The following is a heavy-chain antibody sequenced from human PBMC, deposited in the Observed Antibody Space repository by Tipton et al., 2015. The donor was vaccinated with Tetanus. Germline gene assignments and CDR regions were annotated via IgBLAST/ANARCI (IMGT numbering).Heavy chain of an antibody. J-gene: IGHJ6*02. CDR2: INHSGST. CDR3: ARGQAAGFTVGYYYYYYGMDV. CDR1: GFTVSSNY. D-gene: IGHD6-13*01. V-gene: IGHV4-34*01. Sequence: LRLSCAASGFTVSSNYMSWVRQAPGKGLEWIGEINHSGSTNYNPSLKSRVTISVDTSKNQFSLKLSSVTAADTAVYYCARGQAAGFTVGYYYYYYGMDVWGQGTTVTVSS.